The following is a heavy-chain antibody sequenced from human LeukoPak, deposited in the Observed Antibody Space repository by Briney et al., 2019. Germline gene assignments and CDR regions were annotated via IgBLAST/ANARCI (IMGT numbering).Heavy chain of an antibody. J-gene: IGHJ4*02. CDR1: GGSFNDYY. D-gene: IGHD5-18*01. Sequence: PSETLSLTCAVYGGSFNDYYWTWIRQSPGKGLEWIGEINHSGSTSYNPSLKSRVTISVDASKRQFFQKLKSVTAAEKAVYYCTRCRYAYGCFDSWGQGTVVTVSS. V-gene: IGHV4-34*01. CDR2: INHSGST. CDR3: TRCRYAYGCFDS.